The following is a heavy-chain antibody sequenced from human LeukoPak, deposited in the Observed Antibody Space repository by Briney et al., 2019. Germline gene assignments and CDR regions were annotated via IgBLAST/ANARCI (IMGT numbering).Heavy chain of an antibody. V-gene: IGHV3-30*02. D-gene: IGHD2-15*01. CDR2: MRFDGSDR. Sequence: GGSLRLSCAASGFTLRNYDMHWVRQAPGKGLEWVAFMRFDGSDRYYTESVKGRFTISRDNDKNTLYLQMNSLRAEDTAVYYCAKDVEAYCGRGRCYPFDYWGQGTLVTVSS. CDR1: GFTLRNYD. CDR3: AKDVEAYCGRGRCYPFDY. J-gene: IGHJ4*02.